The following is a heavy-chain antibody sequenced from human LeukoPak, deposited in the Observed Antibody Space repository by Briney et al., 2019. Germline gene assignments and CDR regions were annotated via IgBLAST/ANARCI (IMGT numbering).Heavy chain of an antibody. CDR1: GYTFTSYG. V-gene: IGHV1-18*01. J-gene: IGHJ4*02. D-gene: IGHD3-10*01. CDR3: ARSEVLLWFGELGSY. CDR2: ISAYNGNT. Sequence: VASVKVSCKASGYTFTSYGISWVRQAPGQGLEWMGWISAYNGNTNYAEKLQGRVTMTTDTSTSTAYMELRSLRSDDTAVYYCARSEVLLWFGELGSYWGQGTLVTVSS.